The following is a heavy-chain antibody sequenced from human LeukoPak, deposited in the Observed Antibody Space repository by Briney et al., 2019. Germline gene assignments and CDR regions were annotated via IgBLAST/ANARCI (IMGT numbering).Heavy chain of an antibody. V-gene: IGHV4-39*07. D-gene: IGHD4-23*01. CDR1: GGSISSRSYY. J-gene: IGHJ4*02. CDR3: AARHSTVVTTFDY. CDR2: IYTSGST. Sequence: PSETLSLTCTVYGGSISSRSYYWGWIRQPPGKGLEWIGRIYTSGSTNYNPSLKSRVTISVDTSKNQFSLKLSSVTAADTAVYYCAARHSTVVTTFDYWGQGTLVTVSS.